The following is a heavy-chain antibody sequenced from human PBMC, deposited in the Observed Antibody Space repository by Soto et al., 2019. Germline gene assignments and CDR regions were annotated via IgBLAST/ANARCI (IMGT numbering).Heavy chain of an antibody. CDR1: GFNFRDYT. CDR3: ARESTTEWYFDY. V-gene: IGHV3-49*03. CDR2: LRSKAYGETT. J-gene: IGHJ4*02. Sequence: PGGSLRLSCTGFGFNFRDYTLNWYRQAPGKGLEWVGLLRSKAYGETTEYAASVKGRFSFSRDDSRGVAYVQMNSLDTGDTAVYYCARESTTEWYFDYWGQGALVTVSS. D-gene: IGHD3-3*01.